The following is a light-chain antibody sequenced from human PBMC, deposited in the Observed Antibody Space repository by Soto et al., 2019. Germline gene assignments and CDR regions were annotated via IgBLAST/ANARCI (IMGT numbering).Light chain of an antibody. J-gene: IGKJ4*01. V-gene: IGKV1-5*03. CDR2: KAS. Sequence: DIQMTQSPSTLSASVGDIVTINFRASQSISSWLAWYQQKPGKAPKLLIYKASSLESGVPSRFSGSGSGTEFTLTISSLQPDDFATYYCQQYNSYSLTFGGGTKVDIK. CDR1: QSISSW. CDR3: QQYNSYSLT.